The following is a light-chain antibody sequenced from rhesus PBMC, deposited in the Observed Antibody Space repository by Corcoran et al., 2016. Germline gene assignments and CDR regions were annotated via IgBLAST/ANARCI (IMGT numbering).Light chain of an antibody. CDR3: QQYSSSPRT. V-gene: IGKV1-22*01. CDR2: QAS. Sequence: DIQMTQSPSSLSASVGDTVTITCRASQTISSWLSWYHQKQGKAPKMIIYQASSLQSGVPSRFTGSGSGTDFTLTISSLQSEDFATYYCQQYSSSPRTFGQGTKVEI. J-gene: IGKJ1*01. CDR1: QTISSW.